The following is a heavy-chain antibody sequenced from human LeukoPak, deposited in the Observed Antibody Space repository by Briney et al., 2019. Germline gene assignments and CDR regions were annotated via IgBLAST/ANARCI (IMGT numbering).Heavy chain of an antibody. J-gene: IGHJ4*02. CDR1: GFSFSSYS. CDR3: AKALDSSGYYYVSYYFDY. D-gene: IGHD3-22*01. Sequence: GGSLRLSCAASGFSFSSYSMNWVRQAPGKGLEWVSAISGSGGSTYYADSVKGRFTISRDNSKNTLYLQMNSLRAEDTAVYYCAKALDSSGYYYVSYYFDYWGQGTLVTVSS. CDR2: ISGSGGST. V-gene: IGHV3-23*01.